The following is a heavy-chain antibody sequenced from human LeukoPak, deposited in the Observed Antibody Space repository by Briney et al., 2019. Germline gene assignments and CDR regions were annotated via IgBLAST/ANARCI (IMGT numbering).Heavy chain of an antibody. D-gene: IGHD3/OR15-3a*01. V-gene: IGHV4-30-2*01. CDR2: IYHSGCT. J-gene: IGHJ4*02. Sequence: PSETLSLTCTVSGGSISSGGYYWSWIRQPPGKGLEWIGYIYHSGCTYYNPSLKSRVTISVDRSKNQFSLKLSSVTAADTAVYYCARDEAADHGGLVYWGQGTLVTVSS. CDR1: GGSISSGGYY. CDR3: ARDEAADHGGLVY.